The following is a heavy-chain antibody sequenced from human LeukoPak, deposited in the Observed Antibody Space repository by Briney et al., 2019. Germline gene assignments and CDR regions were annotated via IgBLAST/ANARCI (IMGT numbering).Heavy chain of an antibody. J-gene: IGHJ3*02. CDR1: GGYISSYS. Sequence: SETLSLSCTVTGGYISSYSWSWIRQPAGKGLEWIGRIFNGRSTNYNPSLKSRATISQDTSKNQFSLDLTSVTAADTAVYYCAIRNFGNGFHIWGQGTLVTVSS. D-gene: IGHD3-9*01. V-gene: IGHV4-4*07. CDR3: AIRNFGNGFHI. CDR2: IFNGRST.